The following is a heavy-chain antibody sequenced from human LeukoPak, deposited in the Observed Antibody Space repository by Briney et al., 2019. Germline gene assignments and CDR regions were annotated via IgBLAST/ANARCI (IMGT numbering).Heavy chain of an antibody. V-gene: IGHV3-30*03. CDR3: ARDWGHPDAFDL. J-gene: IGHJ3*01. Sequence: PGGSLRLSCAASGFIFSAYGMHWVRQAPGKGLEWVAIISNDGNKKYFADSVKGRFTISRDNSKSTLYLQMNSLSAEDTALYYCARDWGHPDAFDLCGQGTMVSVSS. CDR1: GFIFSAYG. CDR2: ISNDGNKK. D-gene: IGHD3-16*01.